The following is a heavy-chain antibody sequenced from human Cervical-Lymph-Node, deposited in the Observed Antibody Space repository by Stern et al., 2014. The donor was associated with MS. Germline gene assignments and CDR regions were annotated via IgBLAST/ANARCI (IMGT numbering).Heavy chain of an antibody. CDR2: IHPNSGGT. J-gene: IGHJ4*02. D-gene: IGHD5-18*01. CDR3: ARERGRAGPAMADY. Sequence: VQLGQSGAEVKKPGASGKVSCKTSGYTFAGNYIHWVRQAPGQGLEWMGRIHPNSGGTNYAQKFQGRVTMTRDTSITTASMELSRLRFDDTAIYYCARERGRAGPAMADYWGQGTLVTVSS. CDR1: GYTFAGNY. V-gene: IGHV1-2*06.